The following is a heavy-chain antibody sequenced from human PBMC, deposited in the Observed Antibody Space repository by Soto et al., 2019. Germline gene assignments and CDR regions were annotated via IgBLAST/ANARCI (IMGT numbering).Heavy chain of an antibody. V-gene: IGHV4-59*01. Sequence: PSETLSLTCTVSGGSISSYYWSWIRQPPGKGLEWIGYIYYSGSTNYNPSLKSRVTISVDTSKNQFSLKLSSVTAADTAVYYCARVYSGSYYSNILDYWGQATLVTVSS. CDR2: IYYSGST. CDR3: ARVYSGSYYSNILDY. J-gene: IGHJ4*02. CDR1: GGSISSYY. D-gene: IGHD3-10*01.